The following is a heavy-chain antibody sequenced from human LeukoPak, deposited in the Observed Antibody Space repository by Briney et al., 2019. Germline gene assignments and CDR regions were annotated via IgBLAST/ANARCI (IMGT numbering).Heavy chain of an antibody. CDR2: ISSSGGTI. CDR1: GFTFSSYE. CDR3: VTYGGSPDY. Sequence: GGSRGLSWAASGFTFSSYEMNWVRQAPGKGREWVSYISSSGGTIYYADSVKGRFTISRDNAKNSLYLQMNSLRAEDTAVYYCVTYGGSPDYWGQGTLVTVSS. V-gene: IGHV3-48*03. D-gene: IGHD4-17*01. J-gene: IGHJ4*02.